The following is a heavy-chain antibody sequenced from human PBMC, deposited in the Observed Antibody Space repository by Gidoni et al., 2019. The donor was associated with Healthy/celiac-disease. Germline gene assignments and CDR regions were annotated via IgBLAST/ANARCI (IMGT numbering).Heavy chain of an antibody. J-gene: IGHJ4*02. CDR2: ISGSGGST. V-gene: IGHV3-23*01. D-gene: IGHD6-13*01. Sequence: EVQLLESGGGLVQPGGSLRLSCAASGFTFSSYAISWVRQATGKGLEWVSAISGSGGSTYYADSVKGRFTISRDNSKNTLYLQMNSLRAEDTAVYYCAKGIAAAGNYFDYWGQGTLVTVSS. CDR3: AKGIAAAGNYFDY. CDR1: GFTFSSYA.